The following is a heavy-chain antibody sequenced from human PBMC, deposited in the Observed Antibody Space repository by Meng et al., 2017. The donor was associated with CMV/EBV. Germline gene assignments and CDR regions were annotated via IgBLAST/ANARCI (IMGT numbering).Heavy chain of an antibody. V-gene: IGHV1-69*02. CDR2: IIPILGIA. J-gene: IGHJ5*02. Sequence: QVQLVQSGAEVKKPGSSVKVSCKASGGTFSSYTISWVRQAPGQGLEWMGRIIPILGIANYAQKFQGRVTITADKSASTAYMELSGLRSDDTAVYYCARGIAAAGTWGWFDPWGQGTLVTVSS. CDR3: ARGIAAAGTWGWFDP. CDR1: GGTFSSYT. D-gene: IGHD6-13*01.